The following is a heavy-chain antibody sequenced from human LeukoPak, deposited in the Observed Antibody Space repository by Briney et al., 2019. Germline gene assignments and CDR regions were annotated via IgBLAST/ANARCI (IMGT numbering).Heavy chain of an antibody. CDR3: ARVESGWYLDY. Sequence: GGSLILSCAASGFTFSSYAMHWGRQAPGKGLEYVSAISSNGGSTYYANSVKGRFTISRDNSKNTLYLQMGSLRAEDMAVYYCARVESGWYLDYWGQGTLVTVSS. V-gene: IGHV3-64*01. CDR1: GFTFSSYA. D-gene: IGHD6-19*01. J-gene: IGHJ4*02. CDR2: ISSNGGST.